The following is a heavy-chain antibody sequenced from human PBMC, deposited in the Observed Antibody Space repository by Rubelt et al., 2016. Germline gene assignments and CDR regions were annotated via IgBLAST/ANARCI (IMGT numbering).Heavy chain of an antibody. CDR3: ARGKEGLGVTMMDY. CDR2: IKHSGST. V-gene: IGHV4-34*02. CDR1: GGSFSGYY. D-gene: IGHD3-22*01. J-gene: IGHJ4*02. Sequence: QVQLQQWGAGLLKPSETLSLTCAVYGGSFSGYYWSWIRQPPGKGLEWIGAIKHSGSTNYNPSLKRRGPISVDTSKNQFSLKLSSVTAADTAVYYCARGKEGLGVTMMDYWGQGTLVTVSS.